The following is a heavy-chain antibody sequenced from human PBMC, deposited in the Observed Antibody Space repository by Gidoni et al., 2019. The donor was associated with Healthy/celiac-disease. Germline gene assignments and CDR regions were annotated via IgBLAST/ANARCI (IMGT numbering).Heavy chain of an antibody. CDR1: GGSVSSGSYY. D-gene: IGHD6-19*01. J-gene: IGHJ4*02. Sequence: QVQLQESGPGLVKPSETLSLTCTVSGGSVSSGSYYWSWIRQPPGKGLEWIGYIYYSGSTNYNPSLKSRVTISVDTSKNQFSLKLSSVTAADTAVYYCARWTGIAVAGTRPRGTPFVDYWGQGTLVTVSS. V-gene: IGHV4-61*01. CDR3: ARWTGIAVAGTRPRGTPFVDY. CDR2: IYYSGST.